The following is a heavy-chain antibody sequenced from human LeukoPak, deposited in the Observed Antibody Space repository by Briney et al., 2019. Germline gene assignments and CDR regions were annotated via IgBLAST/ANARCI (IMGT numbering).Heavy chain of an antibody. Sequence: PGGSLRLSCAASGVTFSSHSMHWVRQAPGKGLVWVSGISRDGTSTNYADAVKGRFTISRDNSKNTLYLQMNSLRAEDTAVYYCARELEWLSSGMDVWGQGTTVTVSS. J-gene: IGHJ6*02. CDR1: GVTFSSHS. V-gene: IGHV3-74*01. CDR2: ISRDGTST. CDR3: ARELEWLSSGMDV. D-gene: IGHD3-3*01.